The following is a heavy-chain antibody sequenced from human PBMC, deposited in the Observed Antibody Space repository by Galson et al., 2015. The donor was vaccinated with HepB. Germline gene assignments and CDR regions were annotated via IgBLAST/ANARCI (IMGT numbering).Heavy chain of an antibody. V-gene: IGHV3-23*01. CDR1: GFTLSSYA. D-gene: IGHD6-19*01. J-gene: IGHJ1*01. CDR2: MSDNGDNT. Sequence: SLRLSCAASGFTLSSYAIMWVRQAPGKGLEWVSGMSDNGDNTFYADSVKGRFTISRDISKNTVYRQMNSLRVEDTAVYYCATRSGASGWYSYFQHWGQGTLVTVSS. CDR3: ATRSGASGWYSYFQH.